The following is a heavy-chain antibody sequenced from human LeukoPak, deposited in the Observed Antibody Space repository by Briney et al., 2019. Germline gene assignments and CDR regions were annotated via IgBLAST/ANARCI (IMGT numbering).Heavy chain of an antibody. CDR2: ISAYNGNT. CDR3: ARAGADNCSGGSCPDAFDI. CDR1: GYTFTSYG. V-gene: IGHV1-18*01. J-gene: IGHJ3*02. Sequence: VASVKVSCKASGYTFTSYGISWVRQAPGQGREGVGWISAYNGNTNYAQKLQGRVTMTTDTSTSTAYMELRSLRSDDTAVYYCARAGADNCSGGSCPDAFDIWGQGTMVTVSS. D-gene: IGHD2-15*01.